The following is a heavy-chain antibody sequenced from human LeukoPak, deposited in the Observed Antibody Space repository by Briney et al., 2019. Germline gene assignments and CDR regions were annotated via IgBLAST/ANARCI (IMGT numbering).Heavy chain of an antibody. V-gene: IGHV1-18*01. CDR3: ARSDQWLAENWFDQ. CDR2: IRAYNGNT. D-gene: IGHD6-19*01. Sequence: ASVTVSCKTSGYTFTSYGISWLRQAPGQALEWIGWIRAYNGNTNYAQNLQGRVTITTDTSTSTAYMELRSLRSDDTAVYFCARSDQWLAENWFDQWGQGTLVTVYS. J-gene: IGHJ5*02. CDR1: GYTFTSYG.